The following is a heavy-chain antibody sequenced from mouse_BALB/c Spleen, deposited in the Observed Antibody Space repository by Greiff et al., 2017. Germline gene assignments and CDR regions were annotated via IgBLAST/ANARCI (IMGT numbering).Heavy chain of an antibody. Sequence: QVHVKQPGAELVKPGASVKLSCKASGYTFTSYYMYWVKQRPGQGLEWIGGINPSNGGTNFNEKFKSKATLTVDKSSSTAYMQLSSLTSEDSAVYYCTRLTDYDGGMDYWGQGTSVTVSS. V-gene: IGHV1S81*02. CDR3: TRLTDYDGGMDY. CDR2: INPSNGGT. D-gene: IGHD2-4*01. CDR1: GYTFTSYY. J-gene: IGHJ4*01.